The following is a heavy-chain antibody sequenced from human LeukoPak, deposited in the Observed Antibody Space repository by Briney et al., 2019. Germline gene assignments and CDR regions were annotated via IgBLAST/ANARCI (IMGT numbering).Heavy chain of an antibody. CDR3: ARGESYSSSWPPYYYYYYYMDV. D-gene: IGHD6-13*01. V-gene: IGHV4-59*01. J-gene: IGHJ6*03. CDR2: IYYSGST. CDR1: GGSISSYY. Sequence: SETLSLTCTVSGGSISSYYWSWIRQPPGKGLEWIGYIYYSGSTNYNPSLKSRVTISVDTSKNQFSLKLSSVTAADTAVYYCARGESYSSSWPPYYYYYYYMDVWGEGTTVTVSS.